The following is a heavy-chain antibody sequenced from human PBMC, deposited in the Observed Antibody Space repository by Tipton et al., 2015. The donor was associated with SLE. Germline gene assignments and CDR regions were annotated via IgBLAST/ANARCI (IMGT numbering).Heavy chain of an antibody. V-gene: IGHV4-61*02. CDR2: IYSSGST. D-gene: IGHD2-2*01. Sequence: TLSLTCTVSGGSISSSSYYWSWIRQPAGKGLEWLGRIYSSGSTNYNPSLKSRVTISIDTSKNHFSPNLSSVNAADTAVYYCARGPRPTAATHYFQYWGQGTLVSVSS. CDR3: ARGPRPTAATHYFQY. J-gene: IGHJ1*01. CDR1: GGSISSSSYY.